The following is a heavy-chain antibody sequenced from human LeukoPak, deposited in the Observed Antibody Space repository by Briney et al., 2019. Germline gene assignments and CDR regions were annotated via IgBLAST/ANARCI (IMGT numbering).Heavy chain of an antibody. CDR2: ISSSSTTI. CDR3: ARSFYYDTLTGYYFFDY. CDR1: GFTFSSYS. V-gene: IGHV3-48*04. J-gene: IGHJ4*02. D-gene: IGHD3-9*01. Sequence: PGGSLRLSCVASGFTFSSYSINWVRQAPGKGLEWVSYISSSSTTIYYADSVKGRFTITRDSAKNSLYLQMNSLRAEDTAVYYCARSFYYDTLTGYYFFDYWGQGTLATVSS.